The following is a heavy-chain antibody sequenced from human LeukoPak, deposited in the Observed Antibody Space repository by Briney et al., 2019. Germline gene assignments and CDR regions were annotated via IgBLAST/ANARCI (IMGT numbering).Heavy chain of an antibody. CDR3: ARDFIPDFWSGYYTSGYYYYGMDV. V-gene: IGHV4-34*01. Sequence: SSETLSLTCAVYGGSFSGYYWSWIRQPPGKGLEWIGEINHSGSTNYNPSLKSRVTISVDTSKNQFSLKLSSVTAADTAVYYCARDFIPDFWSGYYTSGYYYYGMDVWGQGTTVTVSS. J-gene: IGHJ6*02. D-gene: IGHD3-3*01. CDR1: GGSFSGYY. CDR2: INHSGST.